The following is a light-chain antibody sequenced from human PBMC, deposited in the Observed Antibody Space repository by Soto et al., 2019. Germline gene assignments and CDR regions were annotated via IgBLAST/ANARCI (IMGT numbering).Light chain of an antibody. CDR3: QQYNSYPIT. CDR2: KAS. J-gene: IGKJ3*01. CDR1: QSINSW. Sequence: DIQMTQSPSTLSASVGDRVTMTCRASQSINSWLAWYQQKPGKAPKLLIYKASSLESGVPSRFSGSGSGTEFTLTISSLQPDDFATYYCQQYNSYPITFGPGTKVDIK. V-gene: IGKV1-5*03.